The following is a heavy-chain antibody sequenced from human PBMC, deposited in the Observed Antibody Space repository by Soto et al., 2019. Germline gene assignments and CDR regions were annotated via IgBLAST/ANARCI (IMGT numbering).Heavy chain of an antibody. D-gene: IGHD3-10*01. CDR2: INHGGSP. CDR3: ARVFGFGGMDV. V-gene: IGHV4-34*01. J-gene: IGHJ6*02. Sequence: PSETLSLTCGFSGGSFSGYYWSWIRQPPGKGLEWIGEINHGGSPNYNSSLKSRVTILVDKSKNQFSLKLYFVTAADTAVYYCARVFGFGGMDVWGQGTTVTVS. CDR1: GGSFSGYY.